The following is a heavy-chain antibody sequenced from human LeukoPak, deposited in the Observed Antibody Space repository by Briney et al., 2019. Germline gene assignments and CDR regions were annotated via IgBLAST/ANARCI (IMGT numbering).Heavy chain of an antibody. V-gene: IGHV3-7*05. Sequence: GGSLRLSCAASGFTFSSYWMSWVRQAPGKGLEWVANMNQDGSLRQYLGSVKGRFTISRDNAKNSLYLQMNSLRAEDTAVYFCSSGPNFDYCGRGTLVTVSS. CDR3: SSGPNFDY. CDR1: GFTFSSYW. J-gene: IGHJ4*02. CDR2: MNQDGSLR.